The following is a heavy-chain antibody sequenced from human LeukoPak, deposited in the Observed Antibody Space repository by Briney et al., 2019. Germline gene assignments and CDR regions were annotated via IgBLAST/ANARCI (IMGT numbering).Heavy chain of an antibody. CDR1: GGSISSGSYY. D-gene: IGHD5-12*01. CDR2: IYTSGST. J-gene: IGHJ3*02. V-gene: IGHV4-61*02. CDR3: ARVSAGYDPDAFDI. Sequence: SETLSLTCTVSGGSISSGSYYWSWIRQPAGKGLEWIGRIYTSGSTNYNPSLKSRVTISVDTSKNQFSLKLSSVTAADTAVYYCARVSAGYDPDAFDIWGQGTMVTVSS.